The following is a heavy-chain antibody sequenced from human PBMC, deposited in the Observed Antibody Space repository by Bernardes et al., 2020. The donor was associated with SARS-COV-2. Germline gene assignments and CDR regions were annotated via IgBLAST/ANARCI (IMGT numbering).Heavy chain of an antibody. J-gene: IGHJ4*02. V-gene: IGHV4-31*03. Sequence: SETLSLTCTVSGGSISSGGYYWSWIRQHPGKGLEWIGYIYYSGNTYYNPSLKSRVTISVDTSKNQFSLKLSSVTAADTAVYYCARGDELRLGELSPKYFDYWGQGTLVTVSS. CDR3: ARGDELRLGELSPKYFDY. CDR2: IYYSGNT. CDR1: GGSISSGGYY. D-gene: IGHD3-16*02.